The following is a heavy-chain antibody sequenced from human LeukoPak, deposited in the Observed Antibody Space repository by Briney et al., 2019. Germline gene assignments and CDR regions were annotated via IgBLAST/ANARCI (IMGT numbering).Heavy chain of an antibody. Sequence: PGGSLRLSCAASGFTFSSYWMSWVRQAPGKGLEWVANIKQDGSEKYYVDSVKGRFTISRDNSKNTVYLQMNSLRAEDTAVYFCAKPSGSYFTGWNYFDYWGQGTLVTVSS. V-gene: IGHV3-7*01. CDR1: GFTFSSYW. CDR3: AKPSGSYFTGWNYFDY. D-gene: IGHD3-10*01. J-gene: IGHJ4*02. CDR2: IKQDGSEK.